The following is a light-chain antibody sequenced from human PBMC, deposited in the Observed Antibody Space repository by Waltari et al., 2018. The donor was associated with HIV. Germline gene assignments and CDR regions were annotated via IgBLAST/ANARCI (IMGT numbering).Light chain of an antibody. CDR2: DAS. J-gene: IGKJ4*01. Sequence: DIQMIKYTSYLSASVGDTVNITCRATAIINTYVTWYQQKSGKAPKLLIYDASTLETGLPSRFTGAVSSTFFTLTISNLQSEDFATYYCQQSYSAPLTFCG. CDR3: QQSYSAPLT. CDR1: AIINTY. V-gene: IGKV1-39*01.